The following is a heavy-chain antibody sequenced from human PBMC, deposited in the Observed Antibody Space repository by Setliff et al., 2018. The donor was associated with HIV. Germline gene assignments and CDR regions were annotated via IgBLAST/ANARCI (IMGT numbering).Heavy chain of an antibody. CDR1: GFTFSTYA. Sequence: PGGSLRLSCAASGFTFSTYAMGWVRQAPGKGLEWVSRINTDGSSATYADSVKGRFTNSRDSAKNTLYLQMDSLRAEDTAVYYCARGGANPSWFDSWGQGTLVTVSS. D-gene: IGHD3-16*01. J-gene: IGHJ5*01. CDR3: ARGGANPSWFDS. V-gene: IGHV3-74*03. CDR2: INTDGSSA.